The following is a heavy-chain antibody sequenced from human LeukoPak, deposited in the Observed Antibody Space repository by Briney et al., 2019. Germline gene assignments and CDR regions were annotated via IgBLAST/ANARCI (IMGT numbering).Heavy chain of an antibody. CDR3: AGYCSGGSCYPIYGMDV. CDR1: GFTFGSYS. D-gene: IGHD2-15*01. CDR2: ISSGSSYI. V-gene: IGHV3-21*01. J-gene: IGHJ6*02. Sequence: GGSLRLSCAASGFTFGSYSMTWVRQAPGKGLEWVSSISSGSSYIYYADSVKGRFTISRDNAKNSLYLQMNSLRAEDTAVYYCAGYCSGGSCYPIYGMDVWGQGTTVTVSS.